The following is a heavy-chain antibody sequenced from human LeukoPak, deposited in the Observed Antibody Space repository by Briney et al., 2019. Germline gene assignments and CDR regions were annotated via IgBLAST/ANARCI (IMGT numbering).Heavy chain of an antibody. Sequence: GASVKVSCKASGYTFTSYYMHWVRQAPGQGLEWMGIINPSGGSTSYAQKFQGRVTMTRDTSISTAYMELSRLRSDDTAVYYCARAVVAAGYYMDVWGKGTTVTVSS. CDR1: GYTFTSYY. D-gene: IGHD2-15*01. J-gene: IGHJ6*03. V-gene: IGHV1-46*01. CDR2: INPSGGST. CDR3: ARAVVAAGYYMDV.